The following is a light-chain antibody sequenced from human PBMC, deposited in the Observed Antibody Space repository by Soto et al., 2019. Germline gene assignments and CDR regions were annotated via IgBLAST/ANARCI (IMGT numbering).Light chain of an antibody. CDR1: QSIRSW. V-gene: IGKV1-5*03. Sequence: DIQMTQSPSTLSASVGDRVTITCRASQSIRSWLAWYQQKPGRAPKLLIYKASNLESGVPSRFSGSGSGTEFTFTISSLQPDDFATYYCQEYTSYLWTFGQGTKVDIK. J-gene: IGKJ1*01. CDR2: KAS. CDR3: QEYTSYLWT.